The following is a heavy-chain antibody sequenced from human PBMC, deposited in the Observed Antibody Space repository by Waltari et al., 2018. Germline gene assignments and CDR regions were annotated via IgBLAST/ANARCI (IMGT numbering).Heavy chain of an antibody. CDR3: ARDSSGPYAEYFQH. CDR1: GFTVSSNY. D-gene: IGHD6-19*01. V-gene: IGHV3-53*01. CDR2: IYSGGST. J-gene: IGHJ1*01. Sequence: EVQLVESGGGLIQPGGSLRLSCAASGFTVSSNYMSWVRQAPGKGLEWVSVIYSGGSTYYSDSVKGRFTISRDNSKNTLYLQMNSLRAEDTAVYYCARDSSGPYAEYFQHWGQGTLVTVSS.